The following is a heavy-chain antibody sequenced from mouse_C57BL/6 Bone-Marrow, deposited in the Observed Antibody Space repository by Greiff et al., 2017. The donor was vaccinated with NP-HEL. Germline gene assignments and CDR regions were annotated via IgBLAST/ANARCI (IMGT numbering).Heavy chain of an antibody. CDR1: GYTFTSYW. CDR2: IDPSDSYT. Sequence: QVHVKQSGAELVKPGASVKLSCKASGYTFTSYWMQWVKQRPGQGLEWIGEIDPSDSYTNYNQKFKGKATLTVDTSSSTAYMQLSSLTSEDSAVYYCARDGYFYYAMDYWGQGTSVTVSS. J-gene: IGHJ4*01. CDR3: ARDGYFYYAMDY. D-gene: IGHD2-3*01. V-gene: IGHV1-50*01.